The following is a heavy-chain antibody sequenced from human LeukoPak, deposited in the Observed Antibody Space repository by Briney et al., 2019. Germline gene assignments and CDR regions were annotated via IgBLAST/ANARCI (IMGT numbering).Heavy chain of an antibody. Sequence: PGGSLRLSCVASGFTFEDYAMNWVRQVPGKGLEWVSGISWNSGSIGYAASVKGRFSISRDNAKNSLFLQMNTLRLEDTAVYFCTRLPRKYYYGSGSYSDSWGQGTLVTVSS. D-gene: IGHD3-10*01. CDR2: ISWNSGSI. J-gene: IGHJ4*02. CDR1: GFTFEDYA. V-gene: IGHV3-9*01. CDR3: TRLPRKYYYGSGSYSDS.